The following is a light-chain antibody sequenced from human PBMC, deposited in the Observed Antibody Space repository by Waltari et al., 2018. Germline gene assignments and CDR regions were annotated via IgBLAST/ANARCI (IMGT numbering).Light chain of an antibody. CDR2: DAS. CDR3: QKYGTLPAT. V-gene: IGKV3-20*01. Sequence: EIVLTQSPGTLSLSPGERATLSCRASQSVSRTLAWYQQKPGQAPRLLIYDASSRATGIPDRFSGSGSGTDFSLTISRLEPEDFAVYYCQKYGTLPATFGQGTKMDIK. CDR1: QSVSRT. J-gene: IGKJ1*01.